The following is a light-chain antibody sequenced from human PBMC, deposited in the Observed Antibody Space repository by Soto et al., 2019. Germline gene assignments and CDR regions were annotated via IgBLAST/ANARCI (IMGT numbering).Light chain of an antibody. CDR3: QQYNNWPAT. V-gene: IGKV3-15*01. CDR1: QSVSSN. CDR2: GAS. J-gene: IGKJ1*01. Sequence: TKSPASLSLSPLESSTLCCGASQSVSSNLAWYQQKPGQAPRLLIYGASTRATGIPARFSGSGSGTEFTLTISSLQSEDFAVYYCQQYNNWPATFGQGTKV.